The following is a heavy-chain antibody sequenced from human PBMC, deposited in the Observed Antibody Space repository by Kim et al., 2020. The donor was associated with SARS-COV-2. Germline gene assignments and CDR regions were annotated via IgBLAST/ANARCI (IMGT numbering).Heavy chain of an antibody. CDR2: ISGSGGST. D-gene: IGHD2-8*01. V-gene: IGHV3-23*01. CDR3: ARPQGVWEQRLDYFDY. J-gene: IGHJ4*02. Sequence: GGSLRLSCAASGFTFSSYAMSWVRQAPGKGLEWVSAISGSGGSTYYADSVKGRFTISRDNSKNTLYLQMNSLRAEDTAVYYCARPQGVWEQRLDYFDYWGQGTLVTVSS. CDR1: GFTFSSYA.